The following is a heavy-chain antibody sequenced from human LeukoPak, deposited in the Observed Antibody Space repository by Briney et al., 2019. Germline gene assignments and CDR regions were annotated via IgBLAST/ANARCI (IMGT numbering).Heavy chain of an antibody. D-gene: IGHD2-2*02. V-gene: IGHV1-18*01. J-gene: IGHJ5*02. Sequence: GASVKVSCKASGYTFTSYGISWVRQAPGQGLEWMGWISAYNGNTNYAQGLQGRVTMTTDTSTSTAYMELRSLRSDDTAVYYCAKLRGVPAAIFHNWFDPWGQGTLVTVSS. CDR2: ISAYNGNT. CDR1: GYTFTSYG. CDR3: AKLRGVPAAIFHNWFDP.